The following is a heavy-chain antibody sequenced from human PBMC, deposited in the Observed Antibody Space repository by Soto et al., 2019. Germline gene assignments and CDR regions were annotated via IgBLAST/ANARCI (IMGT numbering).Heavy chain of an antibody. CDR2: SVRADSDN. Sequence: GEPLKISCKGSGYSFSNYWIAWVRQMPGKGLEWMGISVRADSDNKYSPSFQGQVTISADKSISTAYLQWSSLKASDTAMYYCASSVVVPSTMNYFDYWGQGSLVTVSS. CDR3: ASSVVVPSTMNYFDY. V-gene: IGHV5-51*01. D-gene: IGHD2-15*01. CDR1: GYSFSNYW. J-gene: IGHJ4*02.